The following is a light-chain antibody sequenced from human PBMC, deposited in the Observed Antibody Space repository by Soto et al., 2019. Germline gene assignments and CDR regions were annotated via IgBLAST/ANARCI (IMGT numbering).Light chain of an antibody. CDR2: GNI. V-gene: IGLV1-40*01. CDR1: SSNIGAGYD. CDR3: QSYDSSLTAYV. Sequence: QSALTQPPSVSGAPGQRVTISCTGSSSNIGAGYDVHWYQQLPGAAPKLLIYGNINRPSGVPNRFSGSKSGTSASLAITELQAEDEADYYCQSYDSSLTAYVFGAGTQLTVL. J-gene: IGLJ1*01.